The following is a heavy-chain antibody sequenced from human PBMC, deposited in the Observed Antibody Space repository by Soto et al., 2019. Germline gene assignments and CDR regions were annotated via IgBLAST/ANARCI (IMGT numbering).Heavy chain of an antibody. CDR2: INSDGSST. D-gene: IGHD2-15*01. J-gene: IGHJ5*02. CDR1: GFTFSSYW. Sequence: GGSLRLSCAASGFTFSSYWMHWVRQAPGKGLVWVSRINSDGSSTSYADSVKGRFTISRDNAKNTLYLQMNSLRAEDTAVYYCARDGRLLKDIVVVVAANWFDPWGQGTLVTVSS. CDR3: ARDGRLLKDIVVVVAANWFDP. V-gene: IGHV3-74*01.